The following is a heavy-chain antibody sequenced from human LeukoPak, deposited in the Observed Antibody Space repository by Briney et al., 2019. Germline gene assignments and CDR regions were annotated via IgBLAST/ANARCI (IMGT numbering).Heavy chain of an antibody. J-gene: IGHJ4*02. CDR2: IYYSGST. V-gene: IGHV4-39*01. CDR1: GGSISSSSYY. D-gene: IGHD3-3*01. CDR3: ARRKIRFLEWSCDY. Sequence: PSETLSLTCTVSGGSISSSSYYWGWIRQPPGKGLEWIGSIYYSGSTYYNPSLKSRVTISVDTSKNEFSLKLSSVTAADTAVYYCARRKIRFLEWSCDYWGQGTLVTVSS.